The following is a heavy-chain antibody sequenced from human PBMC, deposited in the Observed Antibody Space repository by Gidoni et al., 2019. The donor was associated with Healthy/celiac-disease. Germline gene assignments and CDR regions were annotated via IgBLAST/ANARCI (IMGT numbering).Heavy chain of an antibody. CDR2: LYTSGST. CDR1: GGSISSGSYY. V-gene: IGHV4-61*02. D-gene: IGHD3-10*01. Sequence: QVQLQESGPGLVKPSQTLSLTCTVSGGSISSGSYYWSWIRQPAGKGLEWIGRLYTSGSTNYNPSLKSRVTISVDTSKNQFSLKLSSVTAADTAVYYCASQSLWFGEPMGAFDIWGQGTMVTVSS. CDR3: ASQSLWFGEPMGAFDI. J-gene: IGHJ3*02.